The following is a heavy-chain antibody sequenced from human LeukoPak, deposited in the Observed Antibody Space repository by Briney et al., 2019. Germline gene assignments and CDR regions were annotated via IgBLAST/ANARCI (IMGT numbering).Heavy chain of an antibody. D-gene: IGHD3-10*01. Sequence: SETLSLTCTVSGGSISSYYWSWIRQPPGKGLEWIGYIYYSGSTNYNPSLKSRVTISLDTSKNQFSLRLSSVTAADTAVYYCARVTEYYGSGRRHNYYSYYMYVWGKGTTVTISS. J-gene: IGHJ6*03. CDR2: IYYSGST. CDR3: ARVTEYYGSGRRHNYYSYYMYV. V-gene: IGHV4-59*01. CDR1: GGSISSYY.